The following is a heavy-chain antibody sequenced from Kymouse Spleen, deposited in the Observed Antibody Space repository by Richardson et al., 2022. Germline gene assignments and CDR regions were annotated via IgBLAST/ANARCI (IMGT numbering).Heavy chain of an antibody. V-gene: IGHV3-33*01. Sequence: QVQLVESGGGVVQPGRSLRLSCAASGFTFSSYGMHWVRQAPGKGLEWVAVIWYDGSNKYYADSVKGRFTISRDNSKNTLYLQMNSLRAEDTAVYYCARDGAARDYYYYYGMDVWGQGTTVTVSS. CDR2: IWYDGSNK. J-gene: IGHJ6*02. CDR1: GFTFSSYG. CDR3: ARDGAARDYYYYYGMDV. D-gene: IGHD6-6*01.